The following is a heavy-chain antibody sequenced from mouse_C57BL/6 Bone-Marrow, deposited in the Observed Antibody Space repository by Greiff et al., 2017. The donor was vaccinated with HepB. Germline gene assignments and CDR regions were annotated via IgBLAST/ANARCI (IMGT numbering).Heavy chain of an antibody. CDR1: GYTFTDYY. J-gene: IGHJ4*01. CDR3: ARGEDGAMDY. Sequence: VQLKQSGPELVKPGASVKISCKASGYTFTDYYMNWVKQSHGKSLEWIGDINPNNGGTSYNQKFKGKATLTVDKSSSTAYMELRSLTSEDSAVYYCARGEDGAMDYWGQGTSVTVSS. V-gene: IGHV1-26*01. CDR2: INPNNGGT. D-gene: IGHD2-13*01.